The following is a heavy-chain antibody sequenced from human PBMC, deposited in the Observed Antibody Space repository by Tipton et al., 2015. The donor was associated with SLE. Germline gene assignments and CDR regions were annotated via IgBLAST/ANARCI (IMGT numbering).Heavy chain of an antibody. CDR3: ARYLGVAAGPDGFDI. CDR1: GGSISTYY. J-gene: IGHJ3*02. CDR2: IYSSGST. V-gene: IGHV4-4*09. Sequence: TLSLTCTVSGGSISTYYWNWIRQPPGKGLEWIGYIYSSGSTNYNPSLKSRVTISVDASKNQFSLKLKSVTAADTAVYYCARYLGVAAGPDGFDIWGQGTMVTVSS. D-gene: IGHD2-15*01.